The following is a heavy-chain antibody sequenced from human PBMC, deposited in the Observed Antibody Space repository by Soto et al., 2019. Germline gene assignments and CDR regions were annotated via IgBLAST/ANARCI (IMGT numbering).Heavy chain of an antibody. CDR3: ASPSYGSGSFY. CDR2: INAGNGNT. D-gene: IGHD3-10*01. Sequence: QVQLVQSGAEVKKPGASVKVSCKASGYTFSNYLLHWVRQAPGQRLEWMGWINAGNGNTKSSQKFQCRVTLTMDTSAIAAYIDLSSFRSEDTAVYYCASPSYGSGSFYWCQGTVFTVSS. CDR1: GYTFSNYL. V-gene: IGHV1-3*01. J-gene: IGHJ4*02.